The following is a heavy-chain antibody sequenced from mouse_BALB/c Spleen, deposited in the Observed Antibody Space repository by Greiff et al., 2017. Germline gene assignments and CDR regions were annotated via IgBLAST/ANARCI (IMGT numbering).Heavy chain of an antibody. CDR2: IYPGNVNT. CDR3: ARWAQIYYDYDGAWFAY. V-gene: IGHV1S56*01. D-gene: IGHD2-4*01. J-gene: IGHJ3*01. Sequence: QVQLQQSGPELVKPGASVRISCKASGYTFTSYYIHWVKQRPGQGLEWIGWIYPGNVNTKYNEKFKGKATLTADKSSSTAYMQLSSLTSEDSAVYFCARWAQIYYDYDGAWFAYWGQGTLVTVSA. CDR1: GYTFTSYY.